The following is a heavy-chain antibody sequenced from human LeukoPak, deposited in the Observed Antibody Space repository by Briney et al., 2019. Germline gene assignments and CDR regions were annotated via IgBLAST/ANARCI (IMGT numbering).Heavy chain of an antibody. J-gene: IGHJ6*03. CDR1: GFTFSSYS. V-gene: IGHV3-21*01. CDR3: AVGVTGYYYYMDV. CDR2: ISSSSSYI. Sequence: PGGSLRPFCAASGFTFSSYSMNWVRQAPGKGLEWVSSISSSSSYIYYADSVKGRFTISRDNAKNSLYLQMNSLRAEDTAVYYCAVGVTGYYYYMDVWGKGTTVTVSS. D-gene: IGHD2-21*01.